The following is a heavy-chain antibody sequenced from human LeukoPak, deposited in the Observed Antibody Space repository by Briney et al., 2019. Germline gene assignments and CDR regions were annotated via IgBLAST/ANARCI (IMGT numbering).Heavy chain of an antibody. J-gene: IGHJ4*02. CDR3: ARVDSSSWSHKVDY. CDR1: GGSFSGYY. CDR2: INHSGST. D-gene: IGHD6-13*01. V-gene: IGHV4-34*01. Sequence: SETLSLTCAVDGGSFSGYYWSWIRQPPGKGLEWIGEINHSGSTNYNPSLKSRVTISVDTSKNQFSLKLSSVTAADTAVYYCARVDSSSWSHKVDYWGQGTLVTVSS.